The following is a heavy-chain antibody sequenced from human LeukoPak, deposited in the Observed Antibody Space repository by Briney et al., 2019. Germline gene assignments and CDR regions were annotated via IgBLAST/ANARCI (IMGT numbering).Heavy chain of an antibody. CDR3: AGSPLYYDFWSGYYSFTHGIGFDAFDI. CDR2: INAGNGHT. CDR1: GYTFTIYA. V-gene: IGHV1-3*03. J-gene: IGHJ3*02. D-gene: IGHD3-3*01. Sequence: GASVKVSCKASGYTFTIYAMHWVRQAPGQRLEWMGWINAGNGHTKYSQAFQGRLTITRDTSTSTAYMELSSLRSEDMAVYYCAGSPLYYDFWSGYYSFTHGIGFDAFDIWGQGTMVTVSS.